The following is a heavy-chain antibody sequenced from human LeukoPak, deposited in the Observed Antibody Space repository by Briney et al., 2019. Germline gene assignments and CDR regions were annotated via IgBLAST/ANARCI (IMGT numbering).Heavy chain of an antibody. CDR3: ARGGGYSGYDRGGDY. D-gene: IGHD5-12*01. CDR2: INHSGST. CDR1: GGSFSGYY. Sequence: PSETLSLTCAVYGGSFSGYYWSWIRQPPGKGLEWIGEINHSGSTNYNPSLKSRVTISVGTSKNQFSLKLSSVTAADTAVYYCARGGGYSGYDRGGDYWGQGTLVTVSS. V-gene: IGHV4-34*01. J-gene: IGHJ4*02.